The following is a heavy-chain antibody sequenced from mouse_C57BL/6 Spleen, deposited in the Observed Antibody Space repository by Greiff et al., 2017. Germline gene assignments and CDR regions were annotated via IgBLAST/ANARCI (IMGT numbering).Heavy chain of an antibody. CDR1: GYTFTDYY. Sequence: EVQLQQSGPVLVKPGASVKMSCKASGYTFTDYYMNWVKQSHGKSLEWIGVINPYNGGTSYNQKFKGKATLTVDKSSSTAYMELNSLTSEDSAVYYCARSTMITTGVYYFDYWGQGTTLTVSS. J-gene: IGHJ2*01. V-gene: IGHV1-19*01. D-gene: IGHD2-4*01. CDR3: ARSTMITTGVYYFDY. CDR2: INPYNGGT.